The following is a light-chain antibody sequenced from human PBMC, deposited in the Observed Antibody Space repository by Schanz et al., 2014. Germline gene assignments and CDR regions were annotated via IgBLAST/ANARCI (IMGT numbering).Light chain of an antibody. CDR3: QSFDSGLRGVV. CDR2: EVS. Sequence: QSALTQPTSVSGSPGQSITISCTGTSSDVGGYNYVSWYQQHPGKAPKLMIYEVSKRPSGVPDRFSGSKSGNTASLTVSGLQPDDEADYYCQSFDSGLRGVVIGGGTKLTVL. CDR1: SSDVGGYNY. J-gene: IGLJ2*01. V-gene: IGLV2-8*01.